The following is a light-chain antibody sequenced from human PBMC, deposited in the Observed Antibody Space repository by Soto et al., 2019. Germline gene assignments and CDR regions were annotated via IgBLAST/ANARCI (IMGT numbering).Light chain of an antibody. V-gene: IGKV1-5*03. CDR1: QTISSW. CDR2: KAS. J-gene: IGKJ1*01. CDR3: QQYSSSRT. Sequence: DIQMTQSPSTLSVSVGDRVTITCRASQTISSWLAWYQQKPGKAPKLLIYKASTLKSGVPSRFSGSGSETDFTLTITRLEPEDFAVYYCQQYSSSRTFGQGTKVDIK.